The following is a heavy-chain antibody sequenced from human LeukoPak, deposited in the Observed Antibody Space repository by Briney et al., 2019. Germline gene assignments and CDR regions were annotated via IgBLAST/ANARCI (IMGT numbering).Heavy chain of an antibody. D-gene: IGHD2-15*01. CDR2: INHSGST. CDR1: GGSFSGYY. V-gene: IGHV4-34*01. J-gene: IGHJ5*02. Sequence: PSETLPLTCAVYGGSFSGYYWSWIRQPPGKGLEWIGEINHSGSTNYNPSLKSRVTISVDTSKNQFSLKLSSVTAADTAVYYCARRRPLVVVAATLRSSWFDPWGQGTLVTVSS. CDR3: ARRRPLVVVAATLRSSWFDP.